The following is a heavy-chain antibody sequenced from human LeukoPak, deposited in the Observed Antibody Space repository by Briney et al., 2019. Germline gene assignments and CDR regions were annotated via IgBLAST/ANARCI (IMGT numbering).Heavy chain of an antibody. CDR2: IRQDGSVQ. CDR1: GFTFSSYW. V-gene: IGHV3-7*01. Sequence: GGSLRLSCAASGFTFSSYWMSWVRQAPGKGLEWVANIRQDGSVQNYADSVKGRFTIPRDNPKNSVYLQMSSLRAEDTAVYYCLVTTRSRGFDYWGQGTLVTVSS. J-gene: IGHJ4*02. CDR3: LVTTRSRGFDY. D-gene: IGHD1/OR15-1a*01.